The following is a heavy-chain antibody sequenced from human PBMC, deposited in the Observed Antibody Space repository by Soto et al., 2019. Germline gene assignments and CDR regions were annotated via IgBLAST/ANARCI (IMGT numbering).Heavy chain of an antibody. V-gene: IGHV1-2*02. J-gene: IGHJ4*02. Sequence: QVQLVQSGAEVKKPGASVKVFCKASGYGFIDYYLHWMRQAPGQGLEWMGWINPRNGNTNYAHNFQDRVTLTRDASITTAYMELSRLTSDDTAVYFCTRGPSSGAFDYWGQGSLVTVSS. D-gene: IGHD3-22*01. CDR1: GYGFIDYY. CDR3: TRGPSSGAFDY. CDR2: INPRNGNT.